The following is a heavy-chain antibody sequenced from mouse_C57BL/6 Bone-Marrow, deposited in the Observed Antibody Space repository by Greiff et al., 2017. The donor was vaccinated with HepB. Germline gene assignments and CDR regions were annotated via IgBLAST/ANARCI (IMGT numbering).Heavy chain of an antibody. CDR1: GYTFTSYT. V-gene: IGHV1-4*01. Sequence: VQLQQSGAELARPGASVKMSCKASGYTFTSYTMHWVKQRPGQGLEWIGYINPSSGYTKYNQKFKDKATLTADKSSSTADMQLSSLTSEDSAVYYCARTSDYYGSRYYAMDYWGQGTSVTVSS. J-gene: IGHJ4*01. CDR2: INPSSGYT. CDR3: ARTSDYYGSRYYAMDY. D-gene: IGHD1-1*01.